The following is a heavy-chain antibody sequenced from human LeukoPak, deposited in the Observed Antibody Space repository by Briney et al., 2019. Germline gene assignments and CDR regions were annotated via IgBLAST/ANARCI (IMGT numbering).Heavy chain of an antibody. D-gene: IGHD3-9*01. Sequence: SETLSLTCTVSGGSISSGGYYWSWIRQHPGKGLEWIGYIYYSGTTYYNPSLKSRVTISVDTSKNQFSLKLSSVTAADTAVYYCARALLHFDILTGYHNQAYGMDVWGQGTTVTVSS. CDR3: ARALLHFDILTGYHNQAYGMDV. V-gene: IGHV4-31*03. CDR1: GGSISSGGYY. J-gene: IGHJ6*02. CDR2: IYYSGTT.